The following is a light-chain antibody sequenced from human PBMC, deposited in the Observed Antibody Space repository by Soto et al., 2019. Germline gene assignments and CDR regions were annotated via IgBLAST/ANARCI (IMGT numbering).Light chain of an antibody. Sequence: IQLTQSPSSLSASVGDRVTITCRASQGISSYLAWYQQKPGKAPKLLIYAASTLQSGVPSRFSGSRSGTDFTLTISSLQTEDFATYYCQQLNSYPSFGGGTKVEIK. V-gene: IGKV1-9*01. CDR1: QGISSY. CDR3: QQLNSYPS. J-gene: IGKJ4*01. CDR2: AAS.